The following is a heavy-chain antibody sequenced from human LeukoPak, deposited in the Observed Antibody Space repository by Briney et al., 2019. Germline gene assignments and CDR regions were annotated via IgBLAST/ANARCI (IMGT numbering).Heavy chain of an antibody. J-gene: IGHJ4*02. CDR2: ISYDGSNK. CDR1: GFTFSSYA. D-gene: IGHD3/OR15-3a*01. V-gene: IGHV3-30*14. CDR3: AKEPGTDYRKYYFDY. Sequence: PGGSLRLSCAASGFTFSSYAMHWVRQAPGKGLEWVAVISYDGSNKYYADSVKGRFTISRDNSKNMLYLQMNSLRAEDTAVYYCAKEPGTDYRKYYFDYWGQGTLVTVSS.